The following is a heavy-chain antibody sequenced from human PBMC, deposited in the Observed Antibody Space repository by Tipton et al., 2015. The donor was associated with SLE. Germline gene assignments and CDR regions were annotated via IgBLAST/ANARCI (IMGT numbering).Heavy chain of an antibody. CDR3: ARGVEVVVIAATSFDY. V-gene: IGHV4-38-2*02. J-gene: IGHJ4*02. D-gene: IGHD2-15*01. CDR1: GYSINSGYY. Sequence: TLSLTCSVSGYSINSGYYWGWIRQPPGKGLEWIGSIYHSGSTNYNPSLKSRVTISVDTSKNQFSLKLSSVTAADTAVYYCARGVEVVVIAATSFDYWGQGTLVTVSS. CDR2: IYHSGST.